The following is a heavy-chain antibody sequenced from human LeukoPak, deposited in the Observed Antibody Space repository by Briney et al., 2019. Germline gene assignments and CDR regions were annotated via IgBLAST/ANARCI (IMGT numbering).Heavy chain of an antibody. CDR1: GGTFSSYA. V-gene: IGHV1-69*01. Sequence: SVKVSCKASGGTFSSYAISWVRQAPGQGLEWMGGIIPIFGTANYAQKFQGRVTITADESTSTAYMELSSLRSEDAAVYYCARDRGVVVPAAPTDYYYMDVWGKGTTVTVSS. CDR3: ARDRGVVVPAAPTDYYYMDV. J-gene: IGHJ6*03. D-gene: IGHD2-2*01. CDR2: IIPIFGTA.